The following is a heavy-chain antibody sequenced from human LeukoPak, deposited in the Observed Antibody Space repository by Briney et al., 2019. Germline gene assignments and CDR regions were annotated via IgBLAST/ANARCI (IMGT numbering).Heavy chain of an antibody. V-gene: IGHV4-34*01. CDR2: INHSGST. Sequence: SETLSLTCAVYGGSFSGYYWSWIRQPPGKGLEWIGEINHSGSTNYNPSLKSRVTISVDTSKNQFSLKLSSVTAADTAVYYCASEQQQIDYWGQGTLVTVSS. CDR3: ASEQQQIDY. J-gene: IGHJ4*02. D-gene: IGHD6-13*01. CDR1: GGSFSGYY.